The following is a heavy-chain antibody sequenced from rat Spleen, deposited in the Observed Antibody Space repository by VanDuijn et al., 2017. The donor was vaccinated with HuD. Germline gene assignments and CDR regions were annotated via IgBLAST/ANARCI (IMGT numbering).Heavy chain of an antibody. Sequence: EVQLVESGGGLVQPGRSLKLSCAASGFTFSTFPMAWVRQAPKMGLEWVASISSGGGDTYYPDSVRGRFTISRDNAKTSLYLQMDSLRSADTATYYCTTGYHEFAYWGQGSLVTVSS. CDR3: TTGYHEFAY. CDR1: GFTFSTFP. CDR2: ISSGGGDT. D-gene: IGHD2-2*01. J-gene: IGHJ3*01. V-gene: IGHV5-25*01.